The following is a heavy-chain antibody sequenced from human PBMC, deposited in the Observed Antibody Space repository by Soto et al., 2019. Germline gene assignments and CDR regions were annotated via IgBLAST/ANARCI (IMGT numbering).Heavy chain of an antibody. CDR2: IYYSGST. CDR1: GGSISSSSYY. V-gene: IGHV4-39*01. Sequence: SETLSLTCAVSGGSISSSSYYWGWIRQPPGKGLEWIGSIYYSGSTYYNPSLKSRVTISVDTSKTQFSLKLSSVTTADTAVYYCARLLYYYDSSGYYYPYYIDFRGQGTLVTVSS. CDR3: ARLLYYYDSSGYYYPYYIDF. D-gene: IGHD3-22*01. J-gene: IGHJ4*02.